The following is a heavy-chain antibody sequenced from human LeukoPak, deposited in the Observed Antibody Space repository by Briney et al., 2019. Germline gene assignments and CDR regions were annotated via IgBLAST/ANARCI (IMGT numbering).Heavy chain of an antibody. CDR2: LHPGDSDT. J-gene: IGHJ4*02. Sequence: GESLKISCKASGHSFTTHWIGWVRQMPGKGLEWMGILHPGDSDTRYSPSFQGQVTISADKSISTAYLQWSSLKASDTAMYYCARGDTEVAATADYWGQGTLVTVSS. CDR3: ARGDTEVAATADY. D-gene: IGHD6-19*01. CDR1: GHSFTTHW. V-gene: IGHV5-51*01.